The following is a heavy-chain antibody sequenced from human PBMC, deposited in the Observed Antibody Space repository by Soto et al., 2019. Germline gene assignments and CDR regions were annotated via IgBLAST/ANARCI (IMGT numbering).Heavy chain of an antibody. CDR1: GGSISSYY. CDR3: ARETPLGYCSSTSCYAFDY. CDR2: IYYSGST. V-gene: IGHV4-59*01. D-gene: IGHD2-2*03. Sequence: SETLSLTCTVSGGSISSYYWSWIRQPPGKGLEWIGYIYYSGSTNYNPSLKSRVTISVDTSKNQFSLKLSSVTAADTAVYYCARETPLGYCSSTSCYAFDYWGQGTLVTVSS. J-gene: IGHJ4*02.